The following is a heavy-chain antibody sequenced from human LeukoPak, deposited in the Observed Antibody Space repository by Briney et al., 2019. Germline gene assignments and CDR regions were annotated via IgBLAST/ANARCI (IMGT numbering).Heavy chain of an antibody. D-gene: IGHD5-18*01. CDR2: IYYSGST. J-gene: IGHJ1*01. CDR1: GGSISSYY. CDR3: ARSGSWIQLGWPTGPLNYFQH. V-gene: IGHV4-59*08. Sequence: SETLSLTCTVSGGSISSYYWSWIRQPPGKGLEWIGYIYYSGSTNYNPSLKSRVTISVDTSKNQFSLKLSSVTAADTAVYYCARSGSWIQLGWPTGPLNYFQHWGQGTLVTVSS.